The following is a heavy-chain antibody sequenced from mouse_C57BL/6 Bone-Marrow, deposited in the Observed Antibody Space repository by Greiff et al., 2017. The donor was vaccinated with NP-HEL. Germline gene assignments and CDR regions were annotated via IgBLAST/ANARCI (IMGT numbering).Heavy chain of an antibody. Sequence: QVQLQQSGPELVKPGASVKISCKASGYAFSSSWMNWVKQRPGKGLEWIGRIYPGDGDTNYNGKFKGKATLTADKSSSTAYMQLSSLTSEDSAVYFCARSTAQATFRFAYWGQGTLVTVSA. CDR3: ARSTAQATFRFAY. D-gene: IGHD3-2*02. CDR1: GYAFSSSW. CDR2: IYPGDGDT. J-gene: IGHJ3*01. V-gene: IGHV1-82*01.